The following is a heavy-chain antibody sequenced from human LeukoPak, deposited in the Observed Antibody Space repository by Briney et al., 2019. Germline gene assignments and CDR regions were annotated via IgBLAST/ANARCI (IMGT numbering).Heavy chain of an antibody. Sequence: PSETLSLTCTVSGGSISSYYWSWIRQPPGKGLEWIGYIYYSGSTNYNPSLKSRVNISVDTSKNQFSLKLSSVTAADTAVYYCARDRHGYNWFDPWGQGTLVTVSS. CDR1: GGSISSYY. CDR3: ARDRHGYNWFDP. V-gene: IGHV4-59*01. D-gene: IGHD5-24*01. J-gene: IGHJ5*02. CDR2: IYYSGST.